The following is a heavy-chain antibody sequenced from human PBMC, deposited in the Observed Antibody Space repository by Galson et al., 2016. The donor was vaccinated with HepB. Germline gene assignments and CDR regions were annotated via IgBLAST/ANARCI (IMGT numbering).Heavy chain of an antibody. Sequence: SLRLSYAASGFTLSTYAMSWVRQAPGKGLEWVSSSSGTGATTYYADSVKGRFTISRDNLRNTLYLQLDSLRAEDTALYYCTIDGYNHMAFGIWGRGTMVTVSS. J-gene: IGHJ3*02. CDR2: SSGTGATT. CDR3: TIDGYNHMAFGI. V-gene: IGHV3-23*01. CDR1: GFTLSTYA. D-gene: IGHD5-24*01.